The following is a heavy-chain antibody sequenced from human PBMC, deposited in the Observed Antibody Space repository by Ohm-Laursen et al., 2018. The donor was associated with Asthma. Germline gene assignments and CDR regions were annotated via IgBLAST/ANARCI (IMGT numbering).Heavy chain of an antibody. D-gene: IGHD5-12*01. CDR3: ARDGGGYGVNYYYYGMDV. J-gene: IGHJ6*02. Sequence: TLSLTCTVSGGSISSGGYYWSWVRQPPGKGLEWIGFIFYNGSTSYNPSLRSRVAISIDTSKNQFSLKVTSVIAADTAVYFCARDGGGYGVNYYYYGMDVWGHGTTVSVSS. CDR1: GGSISSGGYY. CDR2: IFYNGST. V-gene: IGHV4-30-4*01.